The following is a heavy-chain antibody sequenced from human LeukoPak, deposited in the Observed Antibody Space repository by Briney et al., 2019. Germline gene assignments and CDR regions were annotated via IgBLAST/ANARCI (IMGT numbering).Heavy chain of an antibody. CDR2: INPNSGGT. J-gene: IGHJ4*02. D-gene: IGHD2/OR15-2a*01. Sequence: GASVKVSCKASGYTFTGYYIHWVRQAPGQGLEWMGWINPNSGGTNYAQNFQGRVTMTRDTSISTAYMELNSLRSDDTAVYYCARGFEYGSFDYWGQGTLVTVSS. CDR1: GYTFTGYY. V-gene: IGHV1-2*02. CDR3: ARGFEYGSFDY.